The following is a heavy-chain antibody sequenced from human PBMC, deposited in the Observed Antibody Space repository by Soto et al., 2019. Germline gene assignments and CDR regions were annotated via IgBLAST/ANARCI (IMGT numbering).Heavy chain of an antibody. J-gene: IGHJ6*01. V-gene: IGHV1-69*01. CDR3: ARASVGYYDSSGYYGTCLSVAYYYGMDV. CDR1: GGTFSSYA. D-gene: IGHD3-22*01. CDR2: IIPIFGTA. Sequence: QVQLVQSGAEVKKPGSSVKVSCKASGGTFSSYAISWVRQAPGQGLEWMGGIIPIFGTANYAQKFQGRVTITADESTSTAYMELSSLRSEDTAVYYCARASVGYYDSSGYYGTCLSVAYYYGMDVW.